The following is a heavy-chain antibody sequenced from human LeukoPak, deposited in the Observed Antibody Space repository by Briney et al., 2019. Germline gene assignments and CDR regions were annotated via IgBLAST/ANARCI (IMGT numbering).Heavy chain of an antibody. J-gene: IGHJ4*02. V-gene: IGHV3-23*01. CDR2: ISSSGGST. D-gene: IGHD3-16*01. CDR3: ATPLESWGAY. Sequence: GGSLRLSCAASGFTFRSYGMSWVRQAPGKGLEWVSAISSSGGSTYYADSVKGRFTISRDNSKSTLYLQMNSLRAEDTAVYYCATPLESWGAYWGQGTLVTVSS. CDR1: GFTFRSYG.